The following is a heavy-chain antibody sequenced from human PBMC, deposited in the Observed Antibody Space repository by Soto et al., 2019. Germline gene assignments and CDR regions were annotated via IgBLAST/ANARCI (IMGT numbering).Heavy chain of an antibody. CDR1: GFTFTNYA. Sequence: EVQLLESGGGLVRPGGSLRLSCAASGFTFTNYAMSWVRQAPGKGLEWVSAISGSGGTTYYADSVKGRFTISRDNSNSTLYLQMNSLRAEDTAVYYCAKDRRRDHYYYMDVWGKGTTVTVSS. J-gene: IGHJ6*03. V-gene: IGHV3-23*01. CDR2: ISGSGGTT. CDR3: AKDRRRDHYYYMDV.